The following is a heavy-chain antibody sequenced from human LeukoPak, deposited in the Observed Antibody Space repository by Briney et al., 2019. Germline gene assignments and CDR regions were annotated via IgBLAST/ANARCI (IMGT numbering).Heavy chain of an antibody. CDR2: IYHSGST. J-gene: IGHJ4*02. CDR3: ARGDSSGYPYYFDY. Sequence: SETLSLTCAVSGGSTSSCGYSWSWIRQPPGKGLQWIGYIYHSGSTYYNPSLKSRVTISVDRSKNQFSLKLSSVTAADTAVYYCARGDSSGYPYYFDYWGQGTLVTVSS. CDR1: GGSTSSCGYS. D-gene: IGHD3-22*01. V-gene: IGHV4-30-2*01.